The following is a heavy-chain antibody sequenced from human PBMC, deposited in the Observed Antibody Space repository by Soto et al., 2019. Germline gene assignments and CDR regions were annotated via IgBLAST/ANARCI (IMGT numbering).Heavy chain of an antibody. V-gene: IGHV3-23*01. CDR1: GFTFSRSA. CDR2: LSAGSGTI. Sequence: EVQLLESGGGLVQPGGSLRLSCAASGFTFSRSAMSWVRQAPGKGLEWVSSLSAGSGTIYYADSVKGRFTISRDNSKTTLYLQMNSLRADDAAVYYCAKTISNGDSVGNFDYWGQGTLVTVSS. CDR3: AKTISNGDSVGNFDY. D-gene: IGHD4-17*01. J-gene: IGHJ4*02.